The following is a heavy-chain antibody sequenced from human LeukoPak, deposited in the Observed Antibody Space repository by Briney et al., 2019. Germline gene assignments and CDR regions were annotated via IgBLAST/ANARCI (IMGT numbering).Heavy chain of an antibody. D-gene: IGHD2-2*01. Sequence: NPGGSLRLSCVASGFSLNDYSMNWVRQAPGKGLEWVASISSSSINIKYADSVKGRFTISRDDAKNLLHLQLNSLRVEDTAVYYCARDRTPFCNTCYVFASWGQGTLVSVSP. CDR2: ISSSSINI. CDR3: ARDRTPFCNTCYVFAS. J-gene: IGHJ5*01. V-gene: IGHV3-21*01. CDR1: GFSLNDYS.